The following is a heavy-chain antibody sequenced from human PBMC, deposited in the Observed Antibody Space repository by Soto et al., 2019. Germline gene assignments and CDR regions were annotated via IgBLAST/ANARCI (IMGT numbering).Heavy chain of an antibody. CDR3: AREVAAGLLNYFDY. J-gene: IGHJ4*02. D-gene: IGHD2-15*01. Sequence: SETLSLTCSVSGGSISSGGYYWSWIRQHPGKGLEWIGYIYYSGSTYYNPSLKSRVTISVDTSKNQFSLKLRSVTAADTAVYYCAREVAAGLLNYFDYWGQGTLVTVSS. V-gene: IGHV4-31*03. CDR2: IYYSGST. CDR1: GGSISSGGYY.